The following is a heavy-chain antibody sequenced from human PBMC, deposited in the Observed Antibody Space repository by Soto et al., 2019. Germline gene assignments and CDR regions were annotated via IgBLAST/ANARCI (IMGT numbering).Heavy chain of an antibody. Sequence: QVQLVQSGAEVKKPGASVKVSCKASGYTFTSYAMHWVRQAPGQRLEWMGWINAGNGNTKYSQKFQGRVTITRDTSASTDYMELSSLRSEDTAVYYCARGAYYDFWSGYSNWFDPWGQGTLVTVSS. CDR1: GYTFTSYA. J-gene: IGHJ5*02. CDR2: INAGNGNT. D-gene: IGHD3-3*01. CDR3: ARGAYYDFWSGYSNWFDP. V-gene: IGHV1-3*01.